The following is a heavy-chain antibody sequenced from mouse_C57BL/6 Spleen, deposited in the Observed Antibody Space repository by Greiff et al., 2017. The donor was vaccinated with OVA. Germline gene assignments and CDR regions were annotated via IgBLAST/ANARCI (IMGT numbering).Heavy chain of an antibody. J-gene: IGHJ2*01. CDR3: ARCEIYYDYDEGYYFDY. CDR1: GYTFTSYW. D-gene: IGHD2-4*01. V-gene: IGHV1-64*01. CDR2: IHPNSGST. Sequence: QVHVKQPGAELVKPGASVKLSCKASGYTFTSYWMHWVKQRPGQGLEWIGMIHPNSGSTNYNEKFKSKATLTVDKSSSTAYMQLSSLTSEDSAVYYCARCEIYYDYDEGYYFDYWGQGTTLTVSS.